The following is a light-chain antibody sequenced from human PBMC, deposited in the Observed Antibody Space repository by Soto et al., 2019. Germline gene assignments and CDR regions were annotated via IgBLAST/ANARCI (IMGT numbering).Light chain of an antibody. CDR1: SSNIGSNY. J-gene: IGLJ2*01. CDR2: RNN. V-gene: IGLV1-47*01. Sequence: QSVLTQPPSASGTPGQRVTISCSGSSSNIGSNYVYWYQQLQETSPKLLIYRNNQRPSWVPDRFSVSKSGPSDSMAISGVRSEDEADSYCTAWAVPLRGTLFGGGTQLTVL. CDR3: TAWAVPLRGTL.